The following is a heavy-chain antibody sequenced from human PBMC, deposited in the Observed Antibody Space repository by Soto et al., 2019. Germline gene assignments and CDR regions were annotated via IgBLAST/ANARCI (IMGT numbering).Heavy chain of an antibody. CDR1: GFSLSTTRVG. CDR3: EKRQAQRIRLAGTFVH. V-gene: IGHV2-5*02. CDR2: IYWDDDK. D-gene: IGHD6-19*01. Sequence: QITLKESGPTLVKPTQTLTLTCTFYGFSLSTTRVGVGWIRQPPGNALEGLAHIYWDDDKRYSPSLKIRITITKHITNVRSGLTVANMHPVDIAPYYREKRQAQRIRLAGTFVHLVKGTLDTVSS. J-gene: IGHJ4*02.